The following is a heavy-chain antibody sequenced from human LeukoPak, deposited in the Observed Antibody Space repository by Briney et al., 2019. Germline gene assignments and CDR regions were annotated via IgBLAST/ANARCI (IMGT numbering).Heavy chain of an antibody. CDR2: ISGSGGRT. V-gene: IGHV3-23*01. J-gene: IGHJ4*02. CDR3: AKDGSPYCSGGSCYGPYFDY. Sequence: PGGSLRLSCAASVFTFSSYAMGWVRQAPGKGLEWVSAISGSGGRTYYADAVKGRFTISSDNSKNTLHLQMNSLRAEDTAVYYCAKDGSPYCSGGSCYGPYFDYWGQGTLVTVSS. D-gene: IGHD2-15*01. CDR1: VFTFSSYA.